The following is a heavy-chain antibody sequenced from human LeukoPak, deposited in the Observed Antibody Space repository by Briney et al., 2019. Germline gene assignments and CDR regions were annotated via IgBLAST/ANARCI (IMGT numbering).Heavy chain of an antibody. Sequence: PGGSLRLSCAASGFTFSNSAMYWVRQAPGRGRDFVPVISINGDRTYYADSVKGRFTISRDNSKNTLYLQMGSLRADDMAVYYCARGVAISSSGWYDTFDHWGQGALVTISS. CDR2: ISINGDRT. CDR3: ARGVAISSSGWYDTFDH. J-gene: IGHJ4*02. CDR1: GFTFSNSA. D-gene: IGHD6-19*01. V-gene: IGHV3-64*02.